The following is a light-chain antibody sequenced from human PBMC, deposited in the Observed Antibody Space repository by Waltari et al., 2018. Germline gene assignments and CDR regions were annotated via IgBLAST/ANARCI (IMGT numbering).Light chain of an antibody. J-gene: IGKJ4*01. V-gene: IGKV3-11*01. CDR2: DVS. CDR1: QSVGTY. Sequence: EVVLTKSPATLSLSPGERATLSCRASQSVGTYLGWYQQKPGQAPRLLIYDVSTRATGIPDRFSGSGSGTDFTLTISSLEPEDFAVYYCQQRSTWLAFGGGTKVEIK. CDR3: QQRSTWLA.